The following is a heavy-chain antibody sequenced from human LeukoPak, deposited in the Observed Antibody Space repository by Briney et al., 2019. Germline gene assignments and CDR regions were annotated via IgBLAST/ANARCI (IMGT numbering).Heavy chain of an antibody. CDR3: AKDRFTDVDKGPFDY. D-gene: IGHD5-12*01. J-gene: IGHJ4*02. V-gene: IGHV3-30*18. Sequence: GRSLRLSRAASGFTFSSYGMHWVRQAPGKGLEWVAVISYDGSNKYYADSVKGRFTISRDNSKNTLYLQMNSLRAEDTAVYYCAKDRFTDVDKGPFDYWGQGTLVTVSS. CDR1: GFTFSSYG. CDR2: ISYDGSNK.